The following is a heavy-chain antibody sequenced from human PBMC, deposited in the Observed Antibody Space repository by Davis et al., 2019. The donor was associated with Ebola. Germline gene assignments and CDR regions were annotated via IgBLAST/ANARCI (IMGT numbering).Heavy chain of an antibody. J-gene: IGHJ4*02. CDR1: GGSISDYY. CDR2: MDHSGNT. D-gene: IGHD3-10*01. Sequence: MPSETLSLTCTVSGGSISDYYWSWIRQPPGKGLEWIGEMDHSGNTNYNPSLKSRVTISIDTSKKQISLNLTSVTAADTAVYYCARGQSGSDYSLWQYWGQGTLVTVSS. CDR3: ARGQSGSDYSLWQY. V-gene: IGHV4-34*01.